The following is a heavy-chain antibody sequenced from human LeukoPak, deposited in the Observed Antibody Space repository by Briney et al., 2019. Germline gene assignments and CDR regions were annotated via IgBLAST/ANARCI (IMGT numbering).Heavy chain of an antibody. D-gene: IGHD3-16*02. CDR2: ISDSGGST. CDR3: AKGEKTRPFGGVIDY. CDR1: GFTFSSYA. V-gene: IGHV3-23*01. J-gene: IGHJ4*02. Sequence: PGGSLRLSCAVSGFTFSSYAMSWVRQAPGKGLEWVSAISDSGGSTYYADSVKGRFTISRDNSKNTLFLHMNSLRAEDRAVYYCAKGEKTRPFGGVIDYWGQGTLVTVSS.